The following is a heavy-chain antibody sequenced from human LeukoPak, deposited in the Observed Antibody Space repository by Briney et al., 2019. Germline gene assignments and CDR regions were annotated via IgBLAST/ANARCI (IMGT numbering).Heavy chain of an antibody. CDR1: RFTVSSNY. D-gene: IGHD4-17*01. Sequence: GGSLRLSCAASRFTVSSNYMSWVRQAPGKGLEWVSFISKTSTNVYYGDSVRGRFTISRDNAKNSIHLQMTSLRADDTAVYYCVRGDGDLFDFWGQGILVSVSS. J-gene: IGHJ4*02. CDR3: VRGDGDLFDF. CDR2: ISKTSTNV. V-gene: IGHV3-21*06.